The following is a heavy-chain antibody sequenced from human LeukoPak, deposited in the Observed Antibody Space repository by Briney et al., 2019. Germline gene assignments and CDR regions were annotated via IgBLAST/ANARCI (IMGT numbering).Heavy chain of an antibody. D-gene: IGHD1-26*01. CDR2: FHHSGST. J-gene: IGHJ4*02. CDR1: GGSISSYY. CDR3: ARSYSGSYYFDY. Sequence: SETLSLTCTVSGGSISSYYWTWIRQSPGKGLEWIGFFHHSGSTNYNPSLKSRVTISVDTSKNQFSLKLSSVTAADTAVYYCARSYSGSYYFDYWGQGTLVTVSS. V-gene: IGHV4-59*01.